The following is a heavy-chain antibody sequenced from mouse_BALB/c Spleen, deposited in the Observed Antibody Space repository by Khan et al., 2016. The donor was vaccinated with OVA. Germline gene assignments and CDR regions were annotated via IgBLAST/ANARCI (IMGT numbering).Heavy chain of an antibody. CDR3: TSTGTAWFAY. CDR2: IYPGSGNT. J-gene: IGHJ3*01. D-gene: IGHD4-1*02. CDR1: GYTFTDYY. V-gene: IGHV1-77*01. Sequence: QVQLQQSGAELARPGASVKLSCKASGYTFTDYYITWVKQRTGQGLEWIGEIYPGSGNTYYNEKFKGKATLTADKSSSTAYLQLSSLTSEDSAVYFCTSTGTAWFAYRGQGTLVTVSA.